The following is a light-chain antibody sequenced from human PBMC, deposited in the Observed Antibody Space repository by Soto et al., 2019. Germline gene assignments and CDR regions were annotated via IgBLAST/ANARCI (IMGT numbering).Light chain of an antibody. CDR3: SAYTDRSNLL. J-gene: IGLJ3*02. Sequence: QSVLTQPASVSGSAGQSITISCSGTMRDVGAYNLVSWYQQHPGTAPKLIIYEVRNRPSGISSRFSGSRSGNTASLTISGLQSEAEGDYYCSAYTDRSNLLFGGETKLTV. CDR1: MRDVGAYNL. CDR2: EVR. V-gene: IGLV2-14*01.